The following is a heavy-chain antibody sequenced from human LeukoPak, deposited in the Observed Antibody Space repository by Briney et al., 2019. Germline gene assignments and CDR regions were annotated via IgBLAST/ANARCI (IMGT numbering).Heavy chain of an antibody. CDR2: ISAYNGDT. CDR1: GYTFTSYG. Sequence: ASVKVSCKASGYTFTSYGIAWFRQAPGQGLEWMGWISAYNGDTDYAQKLQGRVTMTTDTSSSTAYMELRSLISDDTAVYYCARDHSPSGGYNYFDYWGQGTLVTVSS. D-gene: IGHD3-22*01. J-gene: IGHJ4*02. CDR3: ARDHSPSGGYNYFDY. V-gene: IGHV1-18*01.